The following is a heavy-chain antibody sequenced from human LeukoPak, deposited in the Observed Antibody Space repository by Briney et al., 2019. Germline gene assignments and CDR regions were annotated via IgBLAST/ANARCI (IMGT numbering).Heavy chain of an antibody. J-gene: IGHJ5*02. CDR3: AKDGFPGYCSGGSCYGWFDP. V-gene: IGHV3-23*01. CDR2: ISGSGGST. D-gene: IGHD2-15*01. Sequence: GGSLRLSCAASGFTFSSYAMSWVRQAPGKGLEGVSAISGSGGSTYYADSVKGRFTISRDNSKNTLYLQMNSLRAEDTAVYYCAKDGFPGYCSGGSCYGWFDPWGQGTLVTVSS. CDR1: GFTFSSYA.